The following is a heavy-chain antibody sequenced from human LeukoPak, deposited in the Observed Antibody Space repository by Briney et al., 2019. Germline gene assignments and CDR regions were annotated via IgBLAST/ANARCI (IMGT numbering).Heavy chain of an antibody. Sequence: ASVKVSCKTSGYTFARYPIHWVRQAPGRGLEWMGWINTNTGSPTYAQAFAGRFVFSLDTSVTTAYLQISSLRSADTAVYYCARVGRLDYGDYLAHWGPGNRITVSS. D-gene: IGHD4-17*01. CDR3: ARVGRLDYGDYLAH. V-gene: IGHV7-4-1*02. CDR1: GYTFARYP. CDR2: INTNTGSP. J-gene: IGHJ4*02.